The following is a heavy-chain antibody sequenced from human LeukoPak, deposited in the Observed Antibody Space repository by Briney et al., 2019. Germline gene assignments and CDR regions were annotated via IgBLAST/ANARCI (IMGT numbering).Heavy chain of an antibody. V-gene: IGHV1-69*13. CDR3: AREPVAGTDY. Sequence: ASVKVSWKASGGTFSSYAISWVRQAPGQGLEWMGGIIPIFGTANYAQKFQGRVTITADESTSTAYMELSSLRSEDTAVYYCAREPVAGTDYWGQGTLVTVSS. CDR1: GGTFSSYA. J-gene: IGHJ4*02. CDR2: IIPIFGTA. D-gene: IGHD6-19*01.